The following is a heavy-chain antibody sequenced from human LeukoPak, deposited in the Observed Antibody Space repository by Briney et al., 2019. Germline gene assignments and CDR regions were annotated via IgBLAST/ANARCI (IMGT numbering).Heavy chain of an antibody. CDR1: GFTFSNFA. CDR2: IGGGGRRT. Sequence: GSLRLSCAASGFTFSNFAMSWVRQAPGKGLEWVSAIGGGGRRTYYAGSVKGRFTISRDNSKNTLYLQMNSLRAEDTAVYYCAKDLDTVVRGVFDYWGQGILVTVSS. V-gene: IGHV3-23*01. J-gene: IGHJ4*02. D-gene: IGHD3-10*01. CDR3: AKDLDTVVRGVFDY.